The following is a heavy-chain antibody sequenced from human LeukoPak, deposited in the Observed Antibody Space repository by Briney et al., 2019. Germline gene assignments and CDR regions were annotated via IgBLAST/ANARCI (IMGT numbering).Heavy chain of an antibody. CDR3: ARTRYSSGYYGMDV. CDR1: GYTFTTYY. D-gene: IGHD6-25*01. Sequence: PWASVKVSCKTSGYTFTTYYIHWVRQAPGQGLEWMGIINPNGGETTYEQKFRGRVTLTTDTSTSTVYMELTSLRSDDTAVYFCARTRYSSGYYGMDVWGQETTVTVSS. CDR2: INPNGGET. J-gene: IGHJ6*02. V-gene: IGHV1-46*01.